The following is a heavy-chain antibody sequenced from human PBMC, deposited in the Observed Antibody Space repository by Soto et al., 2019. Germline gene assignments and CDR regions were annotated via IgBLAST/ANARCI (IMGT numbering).Heavy chain of an antibody. V-gene: IGHV5-51*01. Sequence: PGESLKISCKGSGYSFTSYWIGWVRQMPGKGLEWMGIIYPGDSDTRYSPSFQGQVTISADKSISTAYLQWSSLKASDTAMYYCARNNYYGSGSSNPLTYGMDVWGQGTTVTVSS. CDR3: ARNNYYGSGSSNPLTYGMDV. D-gene: IGHD3-10*01. CDR2: IYPGDSDT. J-gene: IGHJ6*02. CDR1: GYSFTSYW.